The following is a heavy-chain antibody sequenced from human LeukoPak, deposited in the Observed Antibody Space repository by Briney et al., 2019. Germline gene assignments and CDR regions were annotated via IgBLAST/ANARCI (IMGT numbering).Heavy chain of an antibody. CDR2: ISSSGSTI. V-gene: IGHV3-11*04. Sequence: GGSLRLSCAASGFTFSDYYMSWIRQAPGKGLEWVSYISSSGSTIYYADSVKGRFTISRDNAKNSLYLQMNSLRAEDTAVYYCARVPPGVVPAAIAHSYYFDYWGQGTLVTVSS. D-gene: IGHD2-2*02. J-gene: IGHJ4*02. CDR3: ARVPPGVVPAAIAHSYYFDY. CDR1: GFTFSDYY.